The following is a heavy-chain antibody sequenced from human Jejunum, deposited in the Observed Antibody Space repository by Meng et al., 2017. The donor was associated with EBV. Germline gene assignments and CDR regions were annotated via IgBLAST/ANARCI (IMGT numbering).Heavy chain of an antibody. CDR2: ISAYNGNT. J-gene: IGHJ2*01. D-gene: IGHD3-22*01. CDR3: ARLYDDSSYWYFDL. CDR1: GYTFTDYL. V-gene: IGHV1-18*01. Sequence: QVQLVQSGPEVKKPRASVKVSCEASGYTFTDYLITWVRQAPGQGLEWMGWISAYNGNTNYAQKFQDRVTMTTDTPTNTAYLDLSSLRSDDTAIYYCARLYDDSSYWYFDLWGRGTMVTVS.